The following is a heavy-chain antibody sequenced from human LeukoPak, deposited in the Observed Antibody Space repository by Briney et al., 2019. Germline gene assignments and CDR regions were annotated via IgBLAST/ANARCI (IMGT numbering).Heavy chain of an antibody. CDR1: GFTFSSYA. CDR3: AKCIWLRGKFDY. J-gene: IGHJ4*02. CDR2: IRGSGCST. V-gene: IGHV3-23*01. Sequence: PGGSLRLSCAASGFTFSSYAMSCARQAPGKGLEWVSAIRGSGCSTYYADSVKDRFTISRDNSKNTLYLQMISLRAEDTAVYYCAKCIWLRGKFDYWGQGTLVTVSS. D-gene: IGHD2-8*01.